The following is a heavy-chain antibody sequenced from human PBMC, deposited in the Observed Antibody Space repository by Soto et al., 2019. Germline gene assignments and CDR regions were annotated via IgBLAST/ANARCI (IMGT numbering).Heavy chain of an antibody. Sequence: ESGGGLVKPGGSLRLSCAASGFTFSSYSMNWVRQAPGKGLEWVSSISSSSSYIYYADSVKGRFTISRDNAKNSLYLQMNSLRAEDTAVYYCARGGYCSSTSCPRDGMDVWGQGTTVTVSS. CDR1: GFTFSSYS. J-gene: IGHJ6*02. CDR3: ARGGYCSSTSCPRDGMDV. CDR2: ISSSSSYI. D-gene: IGHD2-2*01. V-gene: IGHV3-21*01.